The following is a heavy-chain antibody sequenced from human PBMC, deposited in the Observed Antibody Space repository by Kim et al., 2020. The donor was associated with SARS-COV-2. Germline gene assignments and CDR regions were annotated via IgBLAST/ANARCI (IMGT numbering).Heavy chain of an antibody. J-gene: IGHJ4*02. CDR3: ASPLSGGYYDSSGYYY. D-gene: IGHD3-22*01. Sequence: SVKGRFTISRDNAKNSLYLQMNSLRAEDTAVYYCASPLSGGYYDSSGYYYWGQGTLVTVSS. V-gene: IGHV3-21*04.